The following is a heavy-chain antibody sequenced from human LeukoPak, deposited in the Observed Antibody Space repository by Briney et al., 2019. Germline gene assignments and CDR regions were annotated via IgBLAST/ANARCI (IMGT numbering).Heavy chain of an antibody. CDR1: GGSFSGYY. Sequence: SETLSLTCAVYGGSFSGYYWSWIRQPPGKGLEWIGEINHSGSTNYNPSLNSRVTISVDTSKNQFSLKLSSVTAADTAVYYCASSRAVAGGMYDYWGQGTLVTVSS. V-gene: IGHV4-34*01. J-gene: IGHJ4*02. D-gene: IGHD6-19*01. CDR2: INHSGST. CDR3: ASSRAVAGGMYDY.